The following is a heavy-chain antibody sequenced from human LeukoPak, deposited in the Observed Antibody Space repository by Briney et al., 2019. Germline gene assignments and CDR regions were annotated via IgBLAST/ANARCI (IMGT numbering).Heavy chain of an antibody. CDR1: GYTFTGYY. CDR2: INPNSGGT. Sequence: GTSVKVSCKASGYTFTGYYMHWVRQAPGQGLEWMGWINPNSGGTNYAQKFKGRVTMTRDTSISTAYMELSRLRSDDTAVYYCARYHSSTSSRFDPWGQGTLVTVSS. V-gene: IGHV1-2*02. D-gene: IGHD2-2*01. J-gene: IGHJ5*02. CDR3: ARYHSSTSSRFDP.